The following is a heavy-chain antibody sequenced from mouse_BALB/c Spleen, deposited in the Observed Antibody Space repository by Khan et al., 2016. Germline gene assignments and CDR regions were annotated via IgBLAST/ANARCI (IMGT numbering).Heavy chain of an antibody. D-gene: IGHD2-1*01. CDR2: IRSKANNHAA. Sequence: EVQLEESGGGLVQPGGSMKLSCVASGFTFSDAWVAWVRQSPEKGLDWVAEIRSKANNHAAYYAESVKGRFTISRDESKSRVYLQMNNLRAEDTGIYHCTWPRVTPFDYGGQGTTLTVSS. CDR3: TWPRVTPFDY. CDR1: GFTFSDAW. J-gene: IGHJ2*01. V-gene: IGHV6-6*01.